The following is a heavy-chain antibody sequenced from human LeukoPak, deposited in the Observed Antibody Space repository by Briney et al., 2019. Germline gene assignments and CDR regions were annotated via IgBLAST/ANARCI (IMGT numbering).Heavy chain of an antibody. D-gene: IGHD2-2*02. CDR2: IIPILGIA. J-gene: IGHJ2*01. Sequence: ASVKVSCKASGGTFSSYTISWVRQAPEQGLEWMGRIIPILGIANYAQKFQGRVTITADKSTSTAYMELSSLRSEDTAVYYCARSVVVPAAITYYWYFDLWGRGTLVTVSS. V-gene: IGHV1-69*02. CDR3: ARSVVVPAAITYYWYFDL. CDR1: GGTFSSYT.